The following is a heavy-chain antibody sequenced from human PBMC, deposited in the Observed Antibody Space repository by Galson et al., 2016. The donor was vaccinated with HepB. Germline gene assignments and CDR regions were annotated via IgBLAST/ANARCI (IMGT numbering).Heavy chain of an antibody. J-gene: IGHJ4*02. Sequence: TLSLTCTVSGDSISSVPYYWNWIRQHPGKGLEWIGYIYYSGSTYYNPSLQSRVTISLDPSKNQLSLKLSSVTAADTAVYYCARTAVATKKSPFDCWGQGTLVTVSS. CDR2: IYYSGST. CDR3: ARTAVATKKSPFDC. CDR1: GDSISSVPYY. D-gene: IGHD6-19*01. V-gene: IGHV4-31*03.